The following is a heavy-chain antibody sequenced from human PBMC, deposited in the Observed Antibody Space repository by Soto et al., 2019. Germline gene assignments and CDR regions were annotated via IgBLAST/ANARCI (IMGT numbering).Heavy chain of an antibody. J-gene: IGHJ4*02. V-gene: IGHV1-2*02. CDR1: GYTFAAYY. CDR2: VNPKSGGA. CDR3: ARDGRNVLGSREVWGFGH. Sequence: QVQLVQSGAEVKKPGASVKVSCKASGYTFAAYYIHWVRQVPGQGLEWMGWVNPKSGGANFAQKFQGRCTVSRDETVHTAYGELRRRKSVDTGLYCCARDGRNVLGSREVWGFGHWCQGTLVSVSA. D-gene: IGHD3-10*01.